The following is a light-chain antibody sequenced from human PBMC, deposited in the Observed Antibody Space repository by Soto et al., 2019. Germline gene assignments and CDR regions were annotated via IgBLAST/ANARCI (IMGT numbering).Light chain of an antibody. V-gene: IGLV2-14*01. CDR1: SSDVGGYNY. CDR2: DVS. J-gene: IGLJ2*01. CDR3: SSYTSSSTRV. Sequence: QSALTQPASVSGSPGHSIPISCTGTSSDVGGYNYVSWYQQHPAKAPKLMIYDVSNRPSGVSNRFSGSKSGNTASLTISGLQAEDEADYYCSSYTSSSTRVFGGGTKVTVL.